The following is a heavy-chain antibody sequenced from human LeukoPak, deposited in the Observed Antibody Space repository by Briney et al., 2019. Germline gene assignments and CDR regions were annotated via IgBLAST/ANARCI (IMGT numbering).Heavy chain of an antibody. D-gene: IGHD2-2*01. V-gene: IGHV3-66*01. CDR3: VTDGPAAMLGDY. Sequence: TGGSLRLSCAASGFTFSTYAMSWVRQAPGKGLEWVSIITSGGSAYYADSVKGRFTISRDNSKNTLYLQMSSLRAEDTAVYYCVTDGPAAMLGDYWGQGTLVTVSS. CDR1: GFTFSTYA. J-gene: IGHJ4*02. CDR2: ITSGGSA.